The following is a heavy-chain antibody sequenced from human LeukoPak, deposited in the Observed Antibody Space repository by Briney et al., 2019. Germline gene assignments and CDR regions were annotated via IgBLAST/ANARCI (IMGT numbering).Heavy chain of an antibody. CDR3: ARVAAAGQFDP. CDR1: GYSISSGYY. Sequence: PSETLSLTCTVSGYSISSGYYWGWIRQPPGKGLEWIGSIYYSGSTYYNPSLKSRVTISVDTSKNQFSLKLSSVTAADTAVYYCARVAAAGQFDPWGQGTLVTVSS. V-gene: IGHV4-38-2*02. D-gene: IGHD6-13*01. CDR2: IYYSGST. J-gene: IGHJ5*02.